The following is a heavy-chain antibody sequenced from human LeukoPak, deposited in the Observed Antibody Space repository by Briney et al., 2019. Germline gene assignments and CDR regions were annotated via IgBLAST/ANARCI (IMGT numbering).Heavy chain of an antibody. J-gene: IGHJ4*02. CDR3: ARGPPSWSGPIDY. CDR1: GFTVSSNY. CDR2: IYSGDST. V-gene: IGHV3-53*01. D-gene: IGHD6-13*01. Sequence: GGSLRLSCAASGFTVSSNYMSWVRQAPGKGLEWVSVIYSGDSTYYADSVKGRFTISRDNSKNTLYLQMNSLRAEDTAVYYCARGPPSWSGPIDYWGQGTLVTVSS.